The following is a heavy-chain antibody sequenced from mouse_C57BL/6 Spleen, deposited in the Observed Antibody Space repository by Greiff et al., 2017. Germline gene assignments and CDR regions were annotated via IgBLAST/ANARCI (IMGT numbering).Heavy chain of an antibody. CDR2: IRNKANGYTT. D-gene: IGHD2-2*01. Sequence: EVKLVESGGGLVQPGGSLSLSCAASGFTFTDYYMSWVRQPPGKALEWLGFIRNKANGYTTEYSASVKGRFTISRDNSQSILYLQMNALRAEDSATYYCARVWLRRGFDYWGQGTTLTVSS. CDR3: ARVWLRRGFDY. V-gene: IGHV7-3*01. J-gene: IGHJ2*01. CDR1: GFTFTDYY.